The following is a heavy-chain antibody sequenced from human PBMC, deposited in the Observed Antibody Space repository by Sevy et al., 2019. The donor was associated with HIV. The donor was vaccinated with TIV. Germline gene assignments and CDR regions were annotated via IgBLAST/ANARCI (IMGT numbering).Heavy chain of an antibody. D-gene: IGHD1-26*01. J-gene: IGHJ4*02. Sequence: GGSLRLSCAASGFTFSSYSMNCVRQAPGKGLEWVSSISSSSSYIYYADSVKGRFTISRDNAKNSLYLQMNSLRAEDTAVYYCARDHTIVGATRGAYYFDYWGQGTLVTVSS. CDR3: ARDHTIVGATRGAYYFDY. V-gene: IGHV3-21*01. CDR2: ISSSSSYI. CDR1: GFTFSSYS.